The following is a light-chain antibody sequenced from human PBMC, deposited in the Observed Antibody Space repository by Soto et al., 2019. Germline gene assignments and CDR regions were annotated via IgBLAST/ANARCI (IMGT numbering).Light chain of an antibody. V-gene: IGKV1-5*01. Sequence: DIQMTQFPSTLSASVGDRVTITCRASQSIRNWLAWYQQKVGKAPKLLIYDASGLASGVPSRFSGSGSGTEITLTLSSLQPDDFATYYCQHYNGYFGQGTKLEIK. J-gene: IGKJ2*01. CDR3: QHYNGY. CDR2: DAS. CDR1: QSIRNW.